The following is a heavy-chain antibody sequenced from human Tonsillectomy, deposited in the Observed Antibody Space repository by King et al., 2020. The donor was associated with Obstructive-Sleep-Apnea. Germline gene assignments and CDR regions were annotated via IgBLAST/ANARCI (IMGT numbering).Heavy chain of an antibody. Sequence: VQLVESGGGLVQPGGSLRLSWVVSCFTVSSGYVNWVRQAPGKGLEGISVIYSSGTTNDADSVKGRFTISRVNSKNTVYLKMNSLGVEDTAVYFCARDRYDYGSDSSSLNYYGMDVWGQGTTVTVSS. V-gene: IGHV3-53*04. D-gene: IGHD3-16*01. CDR3: ARDRYDYGSDSSSLNYYGMDV. CDR1: CFTVSSGY. CDR2: IYSSGTT. J-gene: IGHJ6*02.